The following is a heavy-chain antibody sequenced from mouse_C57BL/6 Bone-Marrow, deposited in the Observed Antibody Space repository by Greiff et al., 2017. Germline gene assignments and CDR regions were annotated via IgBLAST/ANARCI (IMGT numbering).Heavy chain of an antibody. V-gene: IGHV1-18*01. CDR3: ARMGYYDYDAWFAY. D-gene: IGHD2-4*01. CDR2: INPNNGGT. J-gene: IGHJ3*01. CDR1: GYTFTDYN. Sequence: EVHLVESGPELVKPGASVKIPCKASGYTFTDYNMDWVKQSHGKSLEWIGDINPNNGGTIYNQKFKGKATLTVDKSSSTAYMELRSLTSEDTAVYYCARMGYYDYDAWFAYWGQGTLVTVSA.